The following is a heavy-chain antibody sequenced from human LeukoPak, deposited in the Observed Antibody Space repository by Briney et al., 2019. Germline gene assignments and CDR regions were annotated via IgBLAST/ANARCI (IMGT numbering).Heavy chain of an antibody. J-gene: IGHJ4*02. Sequence: PGGSLRLSCAASGFTFSSYAMSWVRQAPGKGLEWVSAISGSGGSTYYADSVKGRFTISRDNSKNTLYLQMNSLRAEDTAVYYCARMPRGYFYAYDYWSQGTLVTVSS. CDR1: GFTFSSYA. CDR2: ISGSGGST. D-gene: IGHD5-18*01. V-gene: IGHV3-23*01. CDR3: ARMPRGYFYAYDY.